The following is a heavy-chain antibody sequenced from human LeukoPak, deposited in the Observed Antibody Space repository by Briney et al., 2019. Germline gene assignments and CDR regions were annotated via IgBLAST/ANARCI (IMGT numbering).Heavy chain of an antibody. V-gene: IGHV4-34*01. Sequence: SETLSLTCAVYGGSFSGYYWSWIRQPPGKGLEWIGEINHSGSTNYNPSLKSRVTISVDTSKNQFSLKLSSVTAADTAVYYCARDSYGMDVWGQGTTVTVSS. CDR3: ARDSYGMDV. CDR1: GGSFSGYY. J-gene: IGHJ6*02. CDR2: INHSGST.